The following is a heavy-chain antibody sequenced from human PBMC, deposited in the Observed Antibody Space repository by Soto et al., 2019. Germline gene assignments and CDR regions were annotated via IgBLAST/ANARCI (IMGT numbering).Heavy chain of an antibody. CDR2: VSHRGTA. Sequence: PSETLSLTCAVSGGSIDSTAYSLSWIRQPPGKGLEWIGYVSHRGTAYSIPSLNGRLTLSMDSSQAPFSLKLTSVTAADSSVYYCARIHWSQSSLDYWGRGIQVTVSS. V-gene: IGHV4-30-2*01. CDR1: GGSIDSTAYS. D-gene: IGHD6-19*01. J-gene: IGHJ4*02. CDR3: ARIHWSQSSLDY.